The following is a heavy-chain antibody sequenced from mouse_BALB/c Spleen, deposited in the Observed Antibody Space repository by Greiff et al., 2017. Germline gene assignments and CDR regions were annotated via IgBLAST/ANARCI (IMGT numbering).Heavy chain of an antibody. V-gene: IGHV1-69*02. D-gene: IGHD1-1*01. Sequence: QVQLQQPGAELVRPGASVKLSCKASGYTFTSYWINWVKQRPGQGLEWIGNIYPSDSYTNYNQKFKDKATLTVDKSSSTAYMQLSSPTSEDSAVYYCTRGPPYGSSDENAMDYWGQGTSVTVSS. CDR1: GYTFTSYW. J-gene: IGHJ4*01. CDR3: TRGPPYGSSDENAMDY. CDR2: IYPSDSYT.